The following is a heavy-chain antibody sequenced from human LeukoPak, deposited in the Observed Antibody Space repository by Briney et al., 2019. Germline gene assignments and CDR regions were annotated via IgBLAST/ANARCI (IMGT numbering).Heavy chain of an antibody. D-gene: IGHD1-26*01. CDR1: GGSFSGYY. CDR3: ARATRVGATVH. Sequence: SETLSLTCAVYGGSFSGYYWSWIRQPPGKGLEWIGYIYYSGSTNYNPFLKSRVTISVDTSKNQFSLKLSSLTAADTAVYYCARATRVGATVHWGQGTLVTVSS. V-gene: IGHV4-59*08. J-gene: IGHJ4*02. CDR2: IYYSGST.